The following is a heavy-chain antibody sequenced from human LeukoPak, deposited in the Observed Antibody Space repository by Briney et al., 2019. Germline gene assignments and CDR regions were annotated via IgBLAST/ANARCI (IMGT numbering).Heavy chain of an antibody. CDR2: IYYSGST. CDR1: GGSISSYY. J-gene: IGHJ4*02. D-gene: IGHD6-13*01. Sequence: SETLSLTCTVSGGSISSYYWSWIRQPPGKGLEWIGYIYYSGSTNYNPSLKSRVTISVDTSKNQCSLKLSSVTAADTAVYYCAGNRYSSSWYYFDYWGQGTLVTVSS. CDR3: AGNRYSSSWYYFDY. V-gene: IGHV4-59*01.